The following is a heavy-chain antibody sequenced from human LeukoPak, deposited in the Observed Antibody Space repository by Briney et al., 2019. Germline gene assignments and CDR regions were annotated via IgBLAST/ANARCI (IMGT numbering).Heavy chain of an antibody. CDR1: GFTFSTNA. D-gene: IGHD6-13*01. J-gene: IGHJ4*02. Sequence: PGGSLRLSCAASGFTFSTNAMSWVRQAPGKGLEWVSGITGSDIRTYNADPAKGRFNITRDNSKQTLYVQMNSLRAEDTDVYYCEKDRKLGIAEAGRLDYWGQGTLVTVSS. V-gene: IGHV3-23*01. CDR2: ITGSDIRT. CDR3: EKDRKLGIAEAGRLDY.